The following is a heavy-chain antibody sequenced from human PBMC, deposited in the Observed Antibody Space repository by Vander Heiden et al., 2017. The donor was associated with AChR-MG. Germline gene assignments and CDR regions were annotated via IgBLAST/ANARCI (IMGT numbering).Heavy chain of an antibody. V-gene: IGHV3-33*01. D-gene: IGHD2-21*01. Sequence: QVQLVESGGGVVQPGRSASLSCAASGFTFRSYGMHWVCQGPGKGLGWVAVIWYAGSNKYYAGSVKGRFTISRDNSKNTLYLQMNSLRAEDTAVYYCARDRGMVVGEGLGYWGQGTLVTVSS. CDR2: IWYAGSNK. CDR3: ARDRGMVVGEGLGY. J-gene: IGHJ4*02. CDR1: GFTFRSYG.